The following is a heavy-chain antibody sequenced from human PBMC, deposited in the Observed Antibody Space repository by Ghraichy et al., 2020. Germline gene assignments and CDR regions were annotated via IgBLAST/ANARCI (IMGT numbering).Heavy chain of an antibody. Sequence: ASVKVSCKASGYTLSGYYMHWVRQAPGQGLEWMGWINPSSGVTHSAQQFQGRVTMTRDTSMNTAYMELSRLTSDDAAIYYCARTRYCSSSSCPVSDYWGQGMLVTVS. D-gene: IGHD2-2*01. J-gene: IGHJ4*02. V-gene: IGHV1-2*02. CDR3: ARTRYCSSSSCPVSDY. CDR2: INPSSGVT. CDR1: GYTLSGYY.